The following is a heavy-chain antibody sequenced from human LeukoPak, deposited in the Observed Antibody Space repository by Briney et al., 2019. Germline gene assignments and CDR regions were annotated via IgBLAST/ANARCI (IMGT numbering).Heavy chain of an antibody. CDR1: GGSFSGYY. CDR3: ARRWLHRKGFDY. CDR2: INHSGST. V-gene: IGHV4-34*01. Sequence: ASETLSLTCAVYGGSFSGYYWSWIRQPPGKGLEWIGEINHSGSTYYNPSLKSRVTISVDTSKNQFSLKLSSVTAADTAVYYCARRWLHRKGFDYWGQGTLVTVSS. D-gene: IGHD5-24*01. J-gene: IGHJ4*02.